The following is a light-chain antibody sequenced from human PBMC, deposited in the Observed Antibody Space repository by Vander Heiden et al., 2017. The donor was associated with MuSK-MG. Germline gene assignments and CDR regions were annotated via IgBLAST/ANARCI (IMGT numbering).Light chain of an antibody. J-gene: IGKJ4*01. CDR2: DAS. CDR1: QSISSW. V-gene: IGKV1-5*01. CDR3: QQYKSSPLT. Sequence: DIQMTQSPSTLSASVGDRVTIPCRASQSISSWLAWYQQKPGKAPKLLIYDASSLESGVPSRFSGSGSGTEFTLTISSLQPDDFATYYCQQYKSSPLTFGGGTKVXIK.